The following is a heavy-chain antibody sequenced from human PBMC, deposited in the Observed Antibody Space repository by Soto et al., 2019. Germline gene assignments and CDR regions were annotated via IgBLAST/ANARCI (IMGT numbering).Heavy chain of an antibody. D-gene: IGHD4-17*01. CDR2: IWHDGSKT. CDR1: GFIFRSYG. Sequence: QVQLVESGGGVVQPGRSLRLSCVASGFIFRSYGMHWVRQAPGKGLEWVAVIWHDGSKTYYGDSVKGRFTISRDDSQSTSYLQMNSLRVEDTAVYFCAREDYGEHGVSSDYWGQGTLVTVSS. V-gene: IGHV3-33*01. J-gene: IGHJ4*02. CDR3: AREDYGEHGVSSDY.